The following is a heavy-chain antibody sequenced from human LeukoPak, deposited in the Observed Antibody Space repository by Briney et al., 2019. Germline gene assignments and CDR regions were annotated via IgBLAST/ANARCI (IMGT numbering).Heavy chain of an antibody. CDR2: MYPNGGT. V-gene: IGHV4-4*07. CDR3: ARVPRYCSGGNCYSEYYFDY. J-gene: IGHJ4*02. Sequence: PSETLSLTCTVSGGSISSYYWSWIRQPARKGLEWIGRMYPNGGTNYNSSLKSRVTMSVDASKNQFSLKLSSVTAADSAVYYCARVPRYCSGGNCYSEYYFDYWGQGTLVTVSS. D-gene: IGHD2-15*01. CDR1: GGSISSYY.